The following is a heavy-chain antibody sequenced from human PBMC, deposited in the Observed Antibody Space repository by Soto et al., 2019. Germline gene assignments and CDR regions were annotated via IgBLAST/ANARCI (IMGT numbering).Heavy chain of an antibody. CDR1: GGPFSGYY. V-gene: IGHV4-34*01. CDR2: INHSGST. CDR3: ARGWAYYDILTGYPFGIDG. Sequence: QVELQQWGAGLLKPSETLSLTCAVNGGPFSGYYWTWTRQPPGKGLVWIGEINHSGSTGYSPSLKSRVTISVDTSKDQFSLKLSSVTAADTAVYYCARGWAYYDILTGYPFGIDGWCQGTTVTVSS. D-gene: IGHD3-9*01. J-gene: IGHJ6*02.